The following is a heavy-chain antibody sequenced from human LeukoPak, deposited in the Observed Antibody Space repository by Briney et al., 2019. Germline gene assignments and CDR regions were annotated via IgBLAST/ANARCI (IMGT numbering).Heavy chain of an antibody. D-gene: IGHD6-13*01. V-gene: IGHV3-33*01. Sequence: GGSLRLSCAASGFTFSSYGMHWVRQAPGKGLEWVAVIWYDGSNKYYADSVKGRFTISRDNSKNTLYLQMNSLRAEDTAVYYCARRSKHIAAADSYWYFDLWGRGTLVTVSS. CDR3: ARRSKHIAAADSYWYFDL. CDR1: GFTFSSYG. CDR2: IWYDGSNK. J-gene: IGHJ2*01.